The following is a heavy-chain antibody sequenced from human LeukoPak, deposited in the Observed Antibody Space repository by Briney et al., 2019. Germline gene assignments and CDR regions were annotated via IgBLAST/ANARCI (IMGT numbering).Heavy chain of an antibody. CDR2: ISYDGTVK. J-gene: IGHJ4*02. Sequence: GGSLRLSCAASGFTFRSYAIHWVRQAPGKGLEWVAFISYDGTVKYYADSVKGRFSISRDNSKNTLSLQMNSLRGDDTAVYYCARDRXXXYSTDYWGQGTLVTVAS. CDR3: ARDRXXXYSTDY. V-gene: IGHV3-30-3*01. CDR1: GFTFRSYA. D-gene: IGHD2-15*01.